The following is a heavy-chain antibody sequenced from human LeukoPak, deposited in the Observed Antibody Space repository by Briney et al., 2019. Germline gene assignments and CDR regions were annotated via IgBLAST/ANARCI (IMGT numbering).Heavy chain of an antibody. CDR1: GYTFTGYY. J-gene: IGHJ3*02. V-gene: IGHV1-2*02. CDR2: NNPNSGGT. CDR3: ARDIPQYSRIIGYAFDI. D-gene: IGHD1-26*01. Sequence: ASVKVSCKASGYTFTGYYMHCVRQAPGQGLECMGWNNPNSGGTNYTQKFQGRVTMTRDTSIRTAYIELSRLRSDDTAVYYCARDIPQYSRIIGYAFDIWGQGKMVTVSS.